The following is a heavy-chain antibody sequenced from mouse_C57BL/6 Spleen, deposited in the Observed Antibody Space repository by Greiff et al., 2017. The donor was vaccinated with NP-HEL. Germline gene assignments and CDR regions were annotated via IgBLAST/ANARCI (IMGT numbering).Heavy chain of an antibody. Sequence: EVQLQESGPGLVKPSQSLSLTCSVTGYSITSGYYWNWIRQFPGNKLEWMGYISYDGSNNYNPSLKNRISITRDTSKNQFFLKLNSVTTEDTATYYCAIVYYDYDEYFDYWGQGTTLTVAS. V-gene: IGHV3-6*01. CDR2: ISYDGSN. CDR1: GYSITSGYY. CDR3: AIVYYDYDEYFDY. D-gene: IGHD2-4*01. J-gene: IGHJ2*01.